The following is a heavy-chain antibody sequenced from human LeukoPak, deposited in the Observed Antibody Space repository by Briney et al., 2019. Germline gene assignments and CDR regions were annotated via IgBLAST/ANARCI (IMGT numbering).Heavy chain of an antibody. V-gene: IGHV4-34*01. J-gene: IGHJ6*02. Sequence: SETLSLTCAVYGGSFSGYYWSWIRQPPGKGLEWIGEINNSGSTKYNPSLKSRGTISVDTSKSPFSLKLSSVPAADTAVYYCARGGFHDSSGYSGYYYYYGMDVWGQGTTVTVSS. CDR3: ARGGFHDSSGYSGYYYYYGMDV. CDR1: GGSFSGYY. D-gene: IGHD3-22*01. CDR2: INNSGST.